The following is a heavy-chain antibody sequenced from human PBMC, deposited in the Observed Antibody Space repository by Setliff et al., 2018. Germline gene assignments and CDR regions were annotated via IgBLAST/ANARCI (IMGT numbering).Heavy chain of an antibody. CDR2: IYPGDSDT. J-gene: IGHJ1*01. D-gene: IGHD4-17*01. CDR1: GYSFTTYW. CDR3: ARRAVTAEYFQH. Sequence: PGESLKISCKGSGYSFTTYWIGWVHQMPGKGLEWMGIIYPGDSDTRYSPSFQGQVTISADKSISTAYLQLSSLKASDTAIYYCARRAVTAEYFQHWGRGTLVTVSS. V-gene: IGHV5-51*07.